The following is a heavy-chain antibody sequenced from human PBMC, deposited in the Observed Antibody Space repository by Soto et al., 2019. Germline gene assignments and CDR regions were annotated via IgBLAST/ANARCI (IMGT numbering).Heavy chain of an antibody. CDR2: IWYDGSNK. V-gene: IGHV3-33*01. CDR1: GFTFSSYG. D-gene: IGHD2-2*01. Sequence: GGSLRLSCAASGFTFSSYGMHWVRQAPGKGLEWVAVIWYDGSNKYYADSVKGRFTISRDNSKNTLYLQMNSLRAEDTAVYYCAAAAIHYYMDVWGKGTTVTVS. J-gene: IGHJ6*03. CDR3: AAAAIHYYMDV.